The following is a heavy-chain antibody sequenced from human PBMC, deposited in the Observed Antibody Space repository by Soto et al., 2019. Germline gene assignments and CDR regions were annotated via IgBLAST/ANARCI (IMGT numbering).Heavy chain of an antibody. V-gene: IGHV4-59*01. D-gene: IGHD3-3*01. CDR2: IYYSGST. Sequence: SETLSLTCTVSGGSISSYYWSWIRQPPGKGLEWIGYIYYSGSTNYNPSLKSRVTISVDTSKNQFSLKLSSVTAADTAVYYCARTSGYDFWSGYLPVWGKGTTVTVSS. CDR3: ARTSGYDFWSGYLPV. CDR1: GGSISSYY. J-gene: IGHJ6*04.